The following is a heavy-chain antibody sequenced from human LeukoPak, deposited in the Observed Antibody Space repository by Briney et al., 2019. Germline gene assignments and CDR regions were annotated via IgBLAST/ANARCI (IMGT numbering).Heavy chain of an antibody. D-gene: IGHD4-23*01. CDR2: SSGYNSNT. V-gene: IGHV1-18*01. Sequence: GSVKDSRLASGCTFTSYGVRWVRQAGGQQREWLGWSSGYNSNTNYAEKVQGRVTMTKDTSTSTDYMEVRSLRSDDTAVYFCARAIPFAGPGYGGNTALDIWGQGTMVTVSS. CDR3: ARAIPFAGPGYGGNTALDI. CDR1: GCTFTSYG. J-gene: IGHJ3*02.